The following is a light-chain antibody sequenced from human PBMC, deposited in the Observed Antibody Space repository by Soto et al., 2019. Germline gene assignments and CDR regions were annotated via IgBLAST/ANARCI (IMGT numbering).Light chain of an antibody. Sequence: EIVVLEAPGTLNLSPGERATLSCRASQSVSSRRLAWYQQKPGQAPRFLIYGASTRPTGIPDRFSGSGSGTDFTLTISSLEPEHFAVYYCQPRSHWPVTFGQATPLELK. J-gene: IGKJ5*01. CDR1: QSVSSRR. CDR3: QPRSHWPVT. V-gene: IGKV3D-20*02. CDR2: GAS.